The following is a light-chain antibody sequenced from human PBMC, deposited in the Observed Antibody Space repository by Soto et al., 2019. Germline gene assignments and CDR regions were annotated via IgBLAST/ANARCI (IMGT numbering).Light chain of an antibody. CDR3: QQYNNWPKT. J-gene: IGKJ1*01. CDR1: HSVSSN. Sequence: EIVMTQSPATLSVSPGEKATLSCRASHSVSSNLAWYQQKPGQAPMLLIYGASTRATGIPARFSGSGSGTEFTFTISSLQSEDFAVYYCQQYNNWPKTFGQGTKVDIK. CDR2: GAS. V-gene: IGKV3-15*01.